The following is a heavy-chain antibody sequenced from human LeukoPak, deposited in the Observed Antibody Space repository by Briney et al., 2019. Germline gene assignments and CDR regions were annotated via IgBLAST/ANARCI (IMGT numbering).Heavy chain of an antibody. J-gene: IGHJ4*02. Sequence: SETLSPTCTVSGGSISSGGHFWSWIRQHPGKGLEWIGYIYYSGSTYYNPSLKSRVTISIDTSENQFSLKLSSVTAADTAVYYCARHDSSGQFDYWGQGTLVTVSS. V-gene: IGHV4-31*03. CDR1: GGSISSGGHF. D-gene: IGHD3-22*01. CDR2: IYYSGST. CDR3: ARHDSSGQFDY.